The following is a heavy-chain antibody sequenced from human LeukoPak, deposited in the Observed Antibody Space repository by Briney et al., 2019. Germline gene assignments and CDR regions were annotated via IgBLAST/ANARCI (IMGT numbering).Heavy chain of an antibody. V-gene: IGHV3-30*18. CDR3: AKEISAYGGYDY. CDR1: GFTFSNCG. Sequence: ERLLRLSCAASGFTFSNCGMHWVHQAPSKVLELVAVISPDGSTKYYADSVNGRFTICRDNSKHTLYLQMNTLSADDTAVYYCAKEISAYGGYDYWGQGTLVTVSS. D-gene: IGHD5-12*01. J-gene: IGHJ4*02. CDR2: ISPDGSTK.